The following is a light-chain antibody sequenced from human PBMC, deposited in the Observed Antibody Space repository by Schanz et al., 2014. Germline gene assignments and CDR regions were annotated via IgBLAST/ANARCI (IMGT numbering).Light chain of an antibody. V-gene: IGKV3-20*01. CDR3: QQYGSSPIT. Sequence: EIVLTQSPATLSLSPGERATLSCRASQSVSTYLAWYQQKPGQAPRLLIYGTFSRATGIPDRFSGSGSGTDFTLTISRLEPEDFAVFYCQQYGSSPITFGQGTRLDIK. J-gene: IGKJ5*01. CDR2: GTF. CDR1: QSVSTY.